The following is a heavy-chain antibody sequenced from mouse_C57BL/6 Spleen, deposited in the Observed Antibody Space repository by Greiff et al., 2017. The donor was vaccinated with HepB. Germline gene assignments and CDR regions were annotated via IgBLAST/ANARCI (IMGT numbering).Heavy chain of an antibody. Sequence: EVKVVESEGGLVQPGSSMKLSCTASGFTFSDYYMAWVRQVPEKGLEWVANINYDGSSTYYLDSLKSRFIISRDNAKNILYLQMSSLKSEDTATYYCARELGRDAMDYWGQGTSVTVSS. CDR2: INYDGSST. J-gene: IGHJ4*01. D-gene: IGHD4-1*01. CDR1: GFTFSDYY. V-gene: IGHV5-16*01. CDR3: ARELGRDAMDY.